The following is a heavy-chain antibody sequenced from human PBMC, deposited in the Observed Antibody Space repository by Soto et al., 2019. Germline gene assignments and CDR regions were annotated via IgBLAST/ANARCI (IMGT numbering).Heavy chain of an antibody. D-gene: IGHD6-19*01. V-gene: IGHV3-30*18. J-gene: IGHJ5*02. CDR1: GFTFSSYG. Sequence: PGGSLRLSCAASGFTFSSYGMHWVRQAPGKGLEWVAVISYDGSNKYYADSVKGRFTISRDNSKNTLYLQMNSLRAEDTAVYYCAKDRKVVAVAGTDWFDPWGQGTLVTVSS. CDR3: AKDRKVVAVAGTDWFDP. CDR2: ISYDGSNK.